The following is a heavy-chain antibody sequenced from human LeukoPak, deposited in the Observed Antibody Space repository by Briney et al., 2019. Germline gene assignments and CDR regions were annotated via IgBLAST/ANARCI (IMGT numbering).Heavy chain of an antibody. Sequence: GGSLRLSCAASGFTFSSYWMSWVRQAPGKGLEWVANIKQDGSEKYYVDSVKGRFTISRDNAKNSLYLQMNSLRAEDTAVYYCAREGSGYCSSTSCPDYYYYYYMDVWGKGTTVTVSS. CDR1: GFTFSSYW. D-gene: IGHD2-2*01. V-gene: IGHV3-7*01. CDR3: AREGSGYCSSTSCPDYYYYYYMDV. J-gene: IGHJ6*03. CDR2: IKQDGSEK.